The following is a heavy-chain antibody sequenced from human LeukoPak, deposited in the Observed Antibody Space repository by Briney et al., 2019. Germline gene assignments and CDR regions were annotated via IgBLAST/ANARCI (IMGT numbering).Heavy chain of an antibody. J-gene: IGHJ3*02. CDR3: ARDPSSWNDAFDI. V-gene: IGHV4-4*07. CDR2: IYTSGST. CDR1: GGSISNSY. Sequence: SETLSLTCSVSGGSISNSYWSWIRQPAGKGLEWIGRIYTSGSTNYNPSLKSRVTMSVDTSKNQFSLKLSSVTAADTAVYYCARDPSSWNDAFDIWGQGTMVTVSS. D-gene: IGHD6-13*01.